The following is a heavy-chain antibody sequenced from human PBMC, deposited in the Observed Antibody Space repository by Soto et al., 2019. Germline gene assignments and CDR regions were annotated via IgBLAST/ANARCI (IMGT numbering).Heavy chain of an antibody. CDR2: IYYSGST. J-gene: IGHJ4*02. V-gene: IGHV4-39*01. Sequence: QLQLHESGPGLVKPSETLSLTCAVSGDSMSSSDYYWGWIRQPPGKGLEWIGSIYYSGSTYYNPSLQSRVAISVDTSKNQFSLKLKAVTAAYTAIYYCARRTVNIRTFYSGLKTHCFDYWGQGAPVTVSS. CDR3: ARRTVNIRTFYSGLKTHCFDY. CDR1: GDSMSSSDYY. D-gene: IGHD6-19*01.